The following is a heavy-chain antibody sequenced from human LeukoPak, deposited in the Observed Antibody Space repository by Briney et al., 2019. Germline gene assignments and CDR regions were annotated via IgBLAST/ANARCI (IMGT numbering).Heavy chain of an antibody. CDR3: ARGGTYYYDSSGCLRSYYYYMDV. Sequence: GGSLRLSCVVSGFTFSSYSVNWVRQSPGKGLEWVSGLNWNGGNTGYADSVKGRFTISRDNAKNSLYLQINSLRAEDTALYYCARGGTYYYDSSGCLRSYYYYMDVWGKGTTVTVSS. CDR2: LNWNGGNT. CDR1: GFTFSSYS. J-gene: IGHJ6*03. D-gene: IGHD3-22*01. V-gene: IGHV3-20*04.